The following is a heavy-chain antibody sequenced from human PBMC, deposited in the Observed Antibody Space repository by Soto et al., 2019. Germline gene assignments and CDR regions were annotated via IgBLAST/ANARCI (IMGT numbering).Heavy chain of an antibody. J-gene: IGHJ6*02. Sequence: ASVKVSCKASGGTFSSYAISWVRQAPGQGLEWMGGIIPIFGTANYAQKFQGRVTITADESTSTAYMELSSLRSEDTAVYYCARSDIVVVPADSARYYYGMDVWGQGTTVTVSS. CDR2: IIPIFGTA. CDR1: GGTFSSYA. D-gene: IGHD2-2*01. V-gene: IGHV1-69*13. CDR3: ARSDIVVVPADSARYYYGMDV.